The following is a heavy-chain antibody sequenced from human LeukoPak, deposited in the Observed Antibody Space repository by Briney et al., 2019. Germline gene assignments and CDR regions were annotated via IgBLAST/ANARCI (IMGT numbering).Heavy chain of an antibody. D-gene: IGHD5-24*01. CDR2: INPSGGST. CDR3: AKEMATMGYFDY. CDR1: GYTFTSYY. Sequence: ASVKVSCKASGYTFTSYYMHWVRQAPGQGLEWMGIINPSGGSTSYAQKFQGRVTMTRDTSTSTVYMELSSRRSEDTAVYYCAKEMATMGYFDYWGQGTLVTVSS. V-gene: IGHV1-46*01. J-gene: IGHJ4*02.